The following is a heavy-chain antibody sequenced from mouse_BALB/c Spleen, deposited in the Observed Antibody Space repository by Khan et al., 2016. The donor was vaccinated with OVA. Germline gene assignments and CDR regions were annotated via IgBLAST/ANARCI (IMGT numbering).Heavy chain of an antibody. CDR2: INPTSGYT. CDR3: ARDRIDY. V-gene: IGHV1-4*01. Sequence: VKLQESGAELVRPGASVKMSCKTSGYTFSSYWMHWVKQRPGQGLEWIGYINPTSGYTEYNEKFKDKATLSADKSSSTAYMQLTSLTSEDSAVYYCARDRIDYWGQGTTLTVSS. J-gene: IGHJ2*01. CDR1: GYTFSSYW.